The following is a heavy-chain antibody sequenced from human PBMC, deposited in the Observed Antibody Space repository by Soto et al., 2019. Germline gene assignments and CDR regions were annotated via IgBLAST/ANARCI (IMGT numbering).Heavy chain of an antibody. Sequence: SETLSLTCPVSGGSISSSIYYWACIRQPPGKGLEWIGSIYYSGITYYNPSLKSRVTISVDTSKNQFSLKLSSVTAADTAVYYCARQTGETHFDYWGQGTLVTVSS. CDR2: IYYSGIT. J-gene: IGHJ4*02. CDR3: ARQTGETHFDY. CDR1: GGSISSSIYY. V-gene: IGHV4-39*01. D-gene: IGHD3-16*01.